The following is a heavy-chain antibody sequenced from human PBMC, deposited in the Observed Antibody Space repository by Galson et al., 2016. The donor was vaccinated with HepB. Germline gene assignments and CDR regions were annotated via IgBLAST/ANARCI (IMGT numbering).Heavy chain of an antibody. CDR3: ARVRSGYSAIAA. CDR2: IFYSGTT. D-gene: IGHD3-22*01. J-gene: IGHJ5*02. CDR1: GGSITSHF. V-gene: IGHV4-59*11. Sequence: SETLSLTCNVSGGSITSHFWGWIRQPPGKGLEWIGYIFYSGTTNYNPSLRSRLTMSVDMSKNQLSLQLSSVTAADTAVYYCARVRSGYSAIAAWGRGTLVTVSS.